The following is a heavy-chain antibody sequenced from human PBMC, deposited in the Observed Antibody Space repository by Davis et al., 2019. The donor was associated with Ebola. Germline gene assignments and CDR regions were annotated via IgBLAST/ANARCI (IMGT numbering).Heavy chain of an antibody. D-gene: IGHD3-22*01. J-gene: IGHJ4*02. CDR3: ARAFDNSGYHFY. V-gene: IGHV4-39*07. CDR1: GGSISSGTYY. CDR2: MYYNGRT. Sequence: SETLSLTCSVSGGSISSGTYYWGWVRQPPGKGLEWIGSMYYNGRTYYSSSLEGRVTILRDTSKNQFSLELTSVTAADTAVYFCARAFDNSGYHFYWGPGLLVTVSS.